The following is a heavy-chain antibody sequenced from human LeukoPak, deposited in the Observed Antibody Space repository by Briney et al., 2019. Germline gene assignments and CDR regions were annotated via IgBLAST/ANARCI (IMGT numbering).Heavy chain of an antibody. CDR3: TTVYAEDYDSSGLFDY. J-gene: IGHJ4*02. V-gene: IGHV3-15*04. Sequence: GGSLRLSCAASGFTFSNAWMSWVRQAPGKGLEWVGRIESKTDGGTTDYAAPVKGRFTISRDDSKNTLYLQMNSLKTEDTAVYYCTTVYAEDYDSSGLFDYWGQGTLVTVSS. D-gene: IGHD3-22*01. CDR1: GFTFSNAW. CDR2: IESKTDGGTT.